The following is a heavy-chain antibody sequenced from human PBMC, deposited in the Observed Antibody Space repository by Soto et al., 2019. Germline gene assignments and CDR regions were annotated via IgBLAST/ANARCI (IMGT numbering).Heavy chain of an antibody. CDR3: DIDAGLYITMIVVVKGGMDV. CDR2: IYSGGST. J-gene: IGHJ6*02. V-gene: IGHV3-66*01. CDR1: GFSVSTKY. D-gene: IGHD3-22*01. Sequence: GRSLSLSCASSGFSVSTKYLSSVRPSPGTGLEWVSVIYSGGSTFYADSVRGRYTISRDNPKNTLHLQMNTVRAEDTAVYYCDIDAGLYITMIVVVKGGMDVWGQGTTVTVSS.